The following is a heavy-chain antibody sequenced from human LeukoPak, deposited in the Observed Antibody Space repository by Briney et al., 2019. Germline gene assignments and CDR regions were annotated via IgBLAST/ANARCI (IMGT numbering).Heavy chain of an antibody. V-gene: IGHV3-11*01. J-gene: IGHJ4*02. Sequence: GGSLRLSCAASEFTFSDYYMSWIRQAPGKGLEWVSYISSSGSTVYYADSVKGRFTISRDNAKNSLYLQMNSLRAEDTAVYYCVRDYRACFDYWGQGTLVTVSS. CDR1: EFTFSDYY. CDR2: ISSSGSTV. CDR3: VRDYRACFDY. D-gene: IGHD3-16*02.